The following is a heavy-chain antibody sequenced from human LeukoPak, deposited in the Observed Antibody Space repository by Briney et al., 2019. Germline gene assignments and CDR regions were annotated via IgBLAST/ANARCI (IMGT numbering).Heavy chain of an antibody. CDR3: ARDAEGYNFDY. V-gene: IGHV4-31*03. CDR2: IYYSGST. J-gene: IGHJ4*02. D-gene: IGHD5-24*01. CDR1: GGSISSGGYY. Sequence: SETLSLTCTVSGGSISSGGYYWSWIRQHPGKGLEWIGYIYYSGSTYYNPSLKSRVTISVDTSKNQFSLKLSSVTAADTAVYYCARDAEGYNFDYWGQGTLVTVSS.